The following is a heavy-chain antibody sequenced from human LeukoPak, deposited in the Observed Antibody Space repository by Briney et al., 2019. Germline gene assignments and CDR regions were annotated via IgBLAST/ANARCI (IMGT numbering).Heavy chain of an antibody. CDR3: AKYKSGDYFDAGKRYHFDQ. CDR2: MNATSGKT. V-gene: IGHV1-8*01. Sequence: ASVKVSCKASGYTFTSYDINWVRQAPGQGLDWMGWMNATSGKTGQAQKFQGRITMTRDTSISTAYMELSSLRPEDTAVYYCAKYKSGDYFDAGKRYHFDQWGQGTPVTVSS. D-gene: IGHD3-9*01. J-gene: IGHJ4*02. CDR1: GYTFTSYD.